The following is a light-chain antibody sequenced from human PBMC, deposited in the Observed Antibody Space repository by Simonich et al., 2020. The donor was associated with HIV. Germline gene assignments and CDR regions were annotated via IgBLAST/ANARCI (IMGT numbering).Light chain of an antibody. J-gene: IGLJ3*02. V-gene: IGLV7-43*01. CDR2: STS. CDR3: LLYYGGAQLWV. Sequence: QAVVTQEPSLTVSTGGTVTLTCGSSTGAVTSGYYPNWFQQKPGHAPRALIYSTSNKHSLTPSGVLGSLLWGIAALTLSGVQPEDEAEYYCLLYYGGAQLWVFGGGTKLTVL. CDR1: TGAVTSGYY.